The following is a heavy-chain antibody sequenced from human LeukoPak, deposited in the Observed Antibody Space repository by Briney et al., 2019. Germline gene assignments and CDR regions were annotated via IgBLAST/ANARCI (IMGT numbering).Heavy chain of an antibody. CDR2: ISGSGSTI. CDR1: GFTFSTYE. Sequence: PGGSLRLSCAASGFTFSTYEVSWVRQAPGKGLEWVSYISGSGSTIYYADSVKGRFTISRDNAKNSLYLQMNSLRAEDTAVYYCARAFSSGWFHFDCWGQGTLVTVSS. CDR3: ARAFSSGWFHFDC. V-gene: IGHV3-48*03. J-gene: IGHJ4*02. D-gene: IGHD6-19*01.